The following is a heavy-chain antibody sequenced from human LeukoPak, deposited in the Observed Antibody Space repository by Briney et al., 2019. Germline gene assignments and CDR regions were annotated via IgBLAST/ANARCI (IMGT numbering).Heavy chain of an antibody. D-gene: IGHD3-16*02. CDR2: IYYSGST. J-gene: IGHJ4*02. CDR1: GGSISSGDYY. V-gene: IGHV4-39*01. CDR3: ARHSRYYDYVWGSYRYTRDPYYFDY. Sequence: PSQTLSLTCTVSGGSISSGDYYWSWIRQPPGKGLEWIGSIYYSGSTYYNPSLKSRVTISVDTSKNQFSLKLSSVTAADTAVYYCARHSRYYDYVWGSYRYTRDPYYFDYWGQGTLVTVSS.